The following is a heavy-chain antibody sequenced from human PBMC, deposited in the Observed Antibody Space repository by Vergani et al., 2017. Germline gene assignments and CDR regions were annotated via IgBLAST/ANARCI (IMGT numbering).Heavy chain of an antibody. D-gene: IGHD2/OR15-2a*01. V-gene: IGHV3-30*02. CDR2: IRYDGSSE. CDR1: GFTLNTYG. J-gene: IGHJ6*02. CDR3: ANSVIAGNVGVAYFGMDL. Sequence: QVQILQSGGGVVQPGGSLRLSCTLSGFTLNTYGIHWVRQAPGKGLEWVSFIRYDGSSEYYGDSVKGRLTISRDKSQNTVNLQLNSLRTEDTAVYFCANSVIAGNVGVAYFGMDLWGRGTTVTVSS.